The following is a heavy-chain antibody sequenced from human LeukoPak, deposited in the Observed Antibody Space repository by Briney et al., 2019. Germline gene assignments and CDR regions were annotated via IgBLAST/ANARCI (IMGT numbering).Heavy chain of an antibody. J-gene: IGHJ4*02. D-gene: IGHD3-22*01. CDR2: IWYDGSNK. V-gene: IGHV3-33*01. Sequence: PGRSLRLSYAASGFTFSSYGMHWVRQAPGKGLEWVAVIWYDGSNKYYADSVKGRFTISRDNSKNTLYLQMNSLRAEDTAVYYCGRHSRWKTEYYYDSSGYWTWGQGTLVTVSS. CDR3: GRHSRWKTEYYYDSSGYWT. CDR1: GFTFSSYG.